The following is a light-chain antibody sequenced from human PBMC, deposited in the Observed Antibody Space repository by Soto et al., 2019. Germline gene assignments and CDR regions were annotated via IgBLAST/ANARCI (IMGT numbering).Light chain of an antibody. CDR1: SNDVGGYNY. J-gene: IGLJ3*02. V-gene: IGLV2-14*01. Sequence: QSALTQPPSASGSPGQSVTISCTGSSNDVGGYNYVSWYQHHPGKAPKLIIYEVTNRPSGVSSRFSGSKSGNTPSLTISGLQAEDEADYYCSTYTSTNTWVFGGGTKVTVL. CDR2: EVT. CDR3: STYTSTNTWV.